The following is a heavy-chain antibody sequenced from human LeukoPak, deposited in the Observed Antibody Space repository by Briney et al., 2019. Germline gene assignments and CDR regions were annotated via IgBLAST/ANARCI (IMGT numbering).Heavy chain of an antibody. J-gene: IGHJ4*02. Sequence: SETLSLTCTVSGGSISSGSYYWSWIRQPAGKGLEWIGRIYTSGSTNYNPSLKSRVTISVDTSKNQFSLKLSSVTAADTAVYYCASSSHYYYFDYWGQGTLVTVSS. CDR1: GGSISSGSYY. CDR2: IYTSGST. V-gene: IGHV4-61*02. CDR3: ASSSHYYYFDY. D-gene: IGHD1-26*01.